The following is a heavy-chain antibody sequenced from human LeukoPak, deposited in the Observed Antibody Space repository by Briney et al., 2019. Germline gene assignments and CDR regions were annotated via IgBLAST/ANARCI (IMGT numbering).Heavy chain of an antibody. V-gene: IGHV3-30*18. CDR1: GFPFSSYG. CDR2: ISFDGGYE. CDR3: AKDPGAYYFDY. Sequence: PGRSLRLSCAASGFPFSSYGMHWVRQAPGKGLEWVAVISFDGGYENYGDSVKGRFTTSRDNAKNTLYLQMNSLRVEDTSVYYCAKDPGAYYFDYWGQGTLVTVSS. J-gene: IGHJ4*02.